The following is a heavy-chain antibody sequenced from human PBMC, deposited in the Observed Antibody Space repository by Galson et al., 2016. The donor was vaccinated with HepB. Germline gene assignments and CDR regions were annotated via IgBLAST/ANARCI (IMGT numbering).Heavy chain of an antibody. CDR1: GFLINSNY. D-gene: IGHD2-8*01. Sequence: SLRLSCAASGFLINSNYMSWVRQAPGEGLEWVSIIYSGGSIQYADSVKGRFTVSRDTSKSLMFLQMNSLGAEDTAMYFCARGYTSGVPFWWGQGTPVTVSS. V-gene: IGHV3-53*01. CDR2: IYSGGSI. CDR3: ARGYTSGVPFW. J-gene: IGHJ4*02.